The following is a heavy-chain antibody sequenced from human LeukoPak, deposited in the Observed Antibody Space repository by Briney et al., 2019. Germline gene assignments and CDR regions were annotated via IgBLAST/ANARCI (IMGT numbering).Heavy chain of an antibody. V-gene: IGHV4-59*01. D-gene: IGHD3-10*01. CDR1: NGSISSYY. CDR3: AREVDYYGSGSQSDAFDI. Sequence: SETLSLTCTVSNGSISSYYWSWIRQPPGKGLEWIGYIYYSGSTNYNPSFKSRVTISVDTSKNQFSLKLSSVTAADTAVYYCAREVDYYGSGSQSDAFDIWGQGTMVTVSS. J-gene: IGHJ3*02. CDR2: IYYSGST.